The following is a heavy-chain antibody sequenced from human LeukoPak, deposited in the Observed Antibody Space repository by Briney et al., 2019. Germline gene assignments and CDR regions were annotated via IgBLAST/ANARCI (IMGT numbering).Heavy chain of an antibody. V-gene: IGHV3-23*01. CDR2: ISGSGSST. CDR3: ATNGDFTSRTEI. CDR1: GFTFSSYA. Sequence: PGGSLRLSCAASGFTFSSYAMSWVRQAPGKGLDWVSSISGSGSSTYYADSVKGRFTISRDNSKNTLYPQMNSLRAEDTAVYYCATNGDFTSRTEIWGQGTLVTVSS. J-gene: IGHJ4*02. D-gene: IGHD4-17*01.